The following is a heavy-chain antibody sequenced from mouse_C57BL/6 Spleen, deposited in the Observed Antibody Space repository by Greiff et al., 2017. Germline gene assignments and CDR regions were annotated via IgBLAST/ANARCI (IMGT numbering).Heavy chain of an antibody. CDR3: TRALTGSFAY. J-gene: IGHJ3*01. CDR1: GFTFSSYA. CDR2: ISSGGDYI. V-gene: IGHV5-9-1*02. D-gene: IGHD4-1*01. Sequence: EVNVVESGEGLVKPGGSLKLSCAASGFTFSSYAMSWVRQTPEKRLEWVAYISSGGDYIYYADPVKGRFTISRDNARNTLYLQMSSLKSEDTAMYYCTRALTGSFAYWGQGTLVTVSA.